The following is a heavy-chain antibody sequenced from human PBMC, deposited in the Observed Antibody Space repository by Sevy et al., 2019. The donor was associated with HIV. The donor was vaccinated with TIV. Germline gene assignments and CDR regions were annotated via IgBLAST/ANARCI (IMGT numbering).Heavy chain of an antibody. CDR3: VRIAVAGQADFNYYYGMDV. CDR2: IYSGGST. CDR1: GFTVSSNY. Sequence: GGSLRLSCAASGFTVSSNYMSWVRQAPGKGLEWVSVIYSGGSTYYADSVKGRFTISRDNSKNTLYLQMNSLRAEDTDVYYCVRIAVAGQADFNYYYGMDVWGQGTTVTVSS. D-gene: IGHD6-19*01. J-gene: IGHJ6*02. V-gene: IGHV3-53*01.